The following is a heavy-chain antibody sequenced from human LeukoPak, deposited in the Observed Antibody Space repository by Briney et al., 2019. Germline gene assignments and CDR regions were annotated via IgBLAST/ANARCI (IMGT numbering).Heavy chain of an antibody. Sequence: GGSLRLSCAAPGFTFTTYWMHWVRHAPGKGLVWVSHINSDGSITSYADSVKGRFTISRDNAKNTLYLQMNSLRAEDTAVYYCARDAVDTANAVWGQGTTVTVSS. J-gene: IGHJ6*02. CDR3: ARDAVDTANAV. V-gene: IGHV3-74*01. D-gene: IGHD5-18*01. CDR2: INSDGSIT. CDR1: GFTFTTYW.